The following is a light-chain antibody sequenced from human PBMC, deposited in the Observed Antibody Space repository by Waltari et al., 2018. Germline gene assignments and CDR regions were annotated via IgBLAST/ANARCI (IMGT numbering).Light chain of an antibody. V-gene: IGLV4-69*01. Sequence: SLSASLGASVKLTCTLSSGNSSTIIAWLQQQPEKGPRYLMKVNSDGSRSKGDEIPDRFSGSSPGAERYLTISSLQSEDEADYYCQTGGHGTWVFGGGTKLTVI. CDR3: QTGGHGTWV. CDR1: SGNSSTI. J-gene: IGLJ3*02. CDR2: VNSDGSR.